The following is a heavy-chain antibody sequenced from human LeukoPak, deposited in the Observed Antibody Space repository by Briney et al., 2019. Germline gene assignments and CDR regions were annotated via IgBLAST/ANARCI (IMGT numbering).Heavy chain of an antibody. V-gene: IGHV3-48*04. D-gene: IGHD3-3*01. CDR1: GFTFSSYG. Sequence: TGGSLRLSCAASGFTFSSYGMHWVRQAPGKGLEWVSYITDSGRTIYYADSVKGRFTISRDNAKNSLFLQMNSLRAEDTAIYYCARDERLLSFLKWGQGTLVTVSS. J-gene: IGHJ4*02. CDR2: ITDSGRTI. CDR3: ARDERLLSFLK.